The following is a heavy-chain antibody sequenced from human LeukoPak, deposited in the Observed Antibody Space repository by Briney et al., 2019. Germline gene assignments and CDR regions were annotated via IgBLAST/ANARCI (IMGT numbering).Heavy chain of an antibody. CDR1: GGTISSSNW. CDR2: IYHSGST. CDR3: ARVVTMVRGVITSRYFDY. D-gene: IGHD3-10*01. V-gene: IGHV4-4*02. J-gene: IGHJ4*02. Sequence: SGTLSLTCAVSGGTISSSNWWSWVRQPPGKGLEWIGEIYHSGSTNYNPSLKSRVTISLDKSKNQFSLKLSSVTAADTAVYYCARVVTMVRGVITSRYFDYWGQGTLVTVSS.